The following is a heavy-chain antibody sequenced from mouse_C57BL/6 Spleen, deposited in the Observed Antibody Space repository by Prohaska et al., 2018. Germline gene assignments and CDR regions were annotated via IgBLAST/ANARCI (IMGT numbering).Heavy chain of an antibody. Sequence: HGKSLEWIGDINPNNGGTIYNQKFKGKATLTVDKSSSTAYMELRSLTSEDTAVYYCARLYDYDYYYAMDYWGQGTSVTVSS. CDR3: ARLYDYDYYYAMDY. V-gene: IGHV1-18*01. CDR2: INPNNGGT. J-gene: IGHJ4*01. D-gene: IGHD2-4*01.